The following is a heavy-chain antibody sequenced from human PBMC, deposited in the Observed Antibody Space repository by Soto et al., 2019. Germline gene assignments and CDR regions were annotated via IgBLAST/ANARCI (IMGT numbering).Heavy chain of an antibody. CDR1: CGSIINGGYS. CDR3: ARHLPFVLGYYCDS. CDR2: IYYSGST. D-gene: IGHD3-3*02. Sequence: SQTLSLTCAVSCGSIINGGYSWSWIRQPPGKGLEWIGYIYYSGSTYYNPSLKSRVTISVDTSKNQFSLKLSSVTAADTAVYYCARHLPFVLGYYCDSWGQGTLDTVSS. V-gene: IGHV4-30-2*03. J-gene: IGHJ4*02.